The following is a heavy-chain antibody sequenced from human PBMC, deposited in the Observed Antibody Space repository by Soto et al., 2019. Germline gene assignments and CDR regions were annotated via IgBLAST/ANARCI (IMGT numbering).Heavy chain of an antibody. V-gene: IGHV4-34*01. CDR1: CGSFSGYY. Sequence: SETLSLTCAVYCGSFSGYYWSWIRQPPGKGLEWIGEINHSGSTNYNPSLKSRVTISVDTSKNQFSLKLSSVTAADTAVYYCARARGYHTMYYFDYWGQGTLVTVSS. J-gene: IGHJ4*02. CDR3: ARARGYHTMYYFDY. D-gene: IGHD3-10*02. CDR2: INHSGST.